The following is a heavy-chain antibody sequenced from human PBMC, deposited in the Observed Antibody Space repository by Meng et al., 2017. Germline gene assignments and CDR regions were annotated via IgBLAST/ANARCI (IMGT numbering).Heavy chain of an antibody. J-gene: IGHJ6*02. Sequence: GESLKISCAASGFTFSGSAMHWVRQASGKGLEWVGRIRSKANSYATAYAASVKGRFTISRDDSKNTACLQMNSLKTEDTAVYYCTRRSLAGIKYYYYYGMDVWGQGTTVTVSS. V-gene: IGHV3-73*01. CDR3: TRRSLAGIKYYYYYGMDV. D-gene: IGHD6-19*01. CDR2: IRSKANSYAT. CDR1: GFTFSGSA.